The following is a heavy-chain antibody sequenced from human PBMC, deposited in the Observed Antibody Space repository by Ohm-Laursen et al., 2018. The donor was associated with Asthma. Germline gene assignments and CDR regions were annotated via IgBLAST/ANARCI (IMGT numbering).Heavy chain of an antibody. CDR2: IIPIFGTA. J-gene: IGHJ4*02. Sequence: SSVKVSCKASGGTFSSYAISWVRQAPGQGLEWVGGIIPIFGTANYAQKFQGRVTITADESTSTAYMELSSLRAEDTAVYYCARDVWRYYDMDYWGQGTLVTVSS. CDR1: GGTFSSYA. V-gene: IGHV1-69*01. D-gene: IGHD3-9*01. CDR3: ARDVWRYYDMDY.